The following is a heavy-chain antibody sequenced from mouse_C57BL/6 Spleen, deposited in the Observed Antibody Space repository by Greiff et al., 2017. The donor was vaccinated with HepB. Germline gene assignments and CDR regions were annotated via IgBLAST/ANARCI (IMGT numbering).Heavy chain of an antibody. V-gene: IGHV5-17*01. CDR3: ARWLPYYYAMDY. J-gene: IGHJ4*01. CDR2: ISSGSSTI. Sequence: EVQVVESGAGLVKPGGSLKLSCAASGFTFSDYGMHWVRQAPEKGLEWVAYISSGSSTIYYADTVKGRFTISRDNAKNTLFLQMTSLRSEDTAMYYCARWLPYYYAMDYWGQGTSVTVSS. D-gene: IGHD2-2*01. CDR1: GFTFSDYG.